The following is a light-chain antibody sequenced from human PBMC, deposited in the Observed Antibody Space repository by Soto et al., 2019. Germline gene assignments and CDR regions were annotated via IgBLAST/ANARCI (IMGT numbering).Light chain of an antibody. Sequence: EIVLTQSPGTLSLSPGERATLSCRASQSVSSSYLAWYQQKPVQAPRLLIYGASSRATGIPDRFSGSGSGTDFTLTISRLEPEDFAVYYCQQYGSSHRTFGQGTKLEIK. CDR3: QQYGSSHRT. V-gene: IGKV3-20*01. CDR2: GAS. CDR1: QSVSSSY. J-gene: IGKJ2*01.